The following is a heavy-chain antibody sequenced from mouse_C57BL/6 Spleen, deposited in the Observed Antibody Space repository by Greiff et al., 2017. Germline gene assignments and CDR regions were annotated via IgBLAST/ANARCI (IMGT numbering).Heavy chain of an antibody. CDR1: GYTFTDYN. Sequence: EVQLQQSGPELVKPGASVKIPCKASGYTFTDYNMDWVRQSHGKSLEWIGDINPNNGGTIYNQKFKGKATLTVDKSSSTAYMELRSLTSEDTAVYYCARGPLKSTMVTTAYWYFDVWGTGTTVTVSS. D-gene: IGHD2-2*01. J-gene: IGHJ1*03. CDR3: ARGPLKSTMVTTAYWYFDV. V-gene: IGHV1-18*01. CDR2: INPNNGGT.